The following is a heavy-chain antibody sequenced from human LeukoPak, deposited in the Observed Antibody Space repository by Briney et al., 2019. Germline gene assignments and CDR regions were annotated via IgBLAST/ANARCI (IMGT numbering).Heavy chain of an antibody. D-gene: IGHD3-22*01. CDR3: ARDYYYDSSGYRDY. CDR2: INPNSGGT. V-gene: IGHV1-2*02. CDR1: GYTFTGYY. J-gene: IGHJ4*02. Sequence: RASVKVSCKASGYTFTGYYMHWVRQAPGQGLEWMGWINPNSGGTNYAQKFQGRVTMTRDTSISTAYMELSRLRPDDTAVYYCARDYYYDSSGYRDYWGQGTLVTVSS.